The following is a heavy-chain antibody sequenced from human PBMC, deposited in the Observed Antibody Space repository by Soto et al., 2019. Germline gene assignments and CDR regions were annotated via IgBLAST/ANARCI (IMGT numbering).Heavy chain of an antibody. J-gene: IGHJ4*02. V-gene: IGHV4-31*03. Sequence: NPSETLSLTCTVSGGSISSGVYYWSWIRQHPGKGLEWIGYIYYSGSTYYNPSLKSRVTISVDTSKNQFSLKLSSVTAADTAVYYCARSTAIRYFDYWGQGTLVTVSS. CDR2: IYYSGST. D-gene: IGHD2-2*02. CDR3: ARSTAIRYFDY. CDR1: GGSISSGVYY.